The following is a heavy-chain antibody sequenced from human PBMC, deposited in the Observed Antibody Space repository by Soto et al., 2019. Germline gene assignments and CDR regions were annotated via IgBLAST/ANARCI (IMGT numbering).Heavy chain of an antibody. CDR2: IYYSGST. V-gene: IGHV4-31*03. J-gene: IGHJ4*02. CDR1: GGSISSGGYY. CDR3: ARGDYGGNSFYYFDY. D-gene: IGHD4-17*01. Sequence: SSETLSLTCTVSGGSISSGGYYWSWIRQHPGKGLEWIGYIYYSGSTYYNPSLKSRVTISVDTSKNQFSLKLSSVTAADTAVYYCARGDYGGNSFYYFDYWGQGTLVTVSS.